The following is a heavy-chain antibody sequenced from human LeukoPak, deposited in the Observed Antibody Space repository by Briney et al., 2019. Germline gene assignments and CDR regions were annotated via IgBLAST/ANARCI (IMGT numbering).Heavy chain of an antibody. D-gene: IGHD1-26*01. CDR1: GGSISSYY. CDR2: IYTSGST. J-gene: IGHJ6*03. V-gene: IGHV4-4*07. Sequence: SETLSLTCTVSGGSISSYYWSWIRQPAGKGLEWIGRIYTSGSTNYNPSLKSRVTMSVDTSKNQFSLKLSSVTAADTAVYYCARESGSPPWIALHYYYYMDVWGKGTTVTVSS. CDR3: ARESGSPPWIALHYYYYMDV.